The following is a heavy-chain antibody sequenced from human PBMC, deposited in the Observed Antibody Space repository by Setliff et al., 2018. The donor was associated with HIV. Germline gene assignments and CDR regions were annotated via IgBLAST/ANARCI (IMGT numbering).Heavy chain of an antibody. V-gene: IGHV7-4-1*02. Sequence: ASVKVSCKASGYSFADYAMNWVRQAPRQGLEWMGYINTNTGNPTYAQGFTGRFVFSFDTSVTTAYLQITGLRTEDTAVYFCARGGTHYDFWSGYRLGYFDLWGRGTQVTVSS. CDR2: INTNTGNP. CDR3: ARGGTHYDFWSGYRLGYFDL. J-gene: IGHJ2*01. D-gene: IGHD3-3*01. CDR1: GYSFADYA.